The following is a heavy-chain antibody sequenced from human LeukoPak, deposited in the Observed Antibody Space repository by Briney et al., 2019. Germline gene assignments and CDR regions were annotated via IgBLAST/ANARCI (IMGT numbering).Heavy chain of an antibody. D-gene: IGHD3-22*01. CDR3: ARDQYDSSGYFLGNDY. CDR1: GDSINSSPYY. CDR2: IYYSGST. Sequence: SETLSLTCSVSGDSINSSPYYWVWIRQPPGKGLEWIGNIYYSGSTYYKSSLRSRVTISVDTSKNQFSLRLSSVTAADTAVYYCARDQYDSSGYFLGNDYWGQGILVTVSS. V-gene: IGHV4-39*02. J-gene: IGHJ4*02.